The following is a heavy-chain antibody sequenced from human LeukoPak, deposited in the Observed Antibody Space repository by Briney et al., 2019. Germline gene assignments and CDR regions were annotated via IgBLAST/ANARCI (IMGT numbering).Heavy chain of an antibody. Sequence: ETLSLTCTVSGGSISSYSMNWVRQAPGKGLEWVSYISSSSSTIYYADSVKGRFTISRDNAKNSLYLQMNSLRAEDTAVYYCARVYCSGGSCYPYFDYWGQGTLVTVSS. J-gene: IGHJ4*02. CDR1: GGSISSYS. D-gene: IGHD2-15*01. V-gene: IGHV3-48*01. CDR2: ISSSSSTI. CDR3: ARVYCSGGSCYPYFDY.